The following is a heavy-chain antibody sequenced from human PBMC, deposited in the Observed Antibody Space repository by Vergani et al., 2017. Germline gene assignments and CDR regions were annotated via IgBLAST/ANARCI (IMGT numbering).Heavy chain of an antibody. CDR2: IIPILGIA. Sequence: QVQLVQSGAEVKKPGSSVKVSCKASGGTFSSYTISWVRQAPGQGLEWMGRIIPILGIANYAQKFQGRVTITADKSTSTAYMELSSLRSDDTAIYYCSRGGFYTSRNDFKFYGLGVWGQGTTVTVTS. CDR3: SRGGFYTSRNDFKFYGLGV. D-gene: IGHD3-3*01. CDR1: GGTFSSYT. J-gene: IGHJ6*02. V-gene: IGHV1-69*02.